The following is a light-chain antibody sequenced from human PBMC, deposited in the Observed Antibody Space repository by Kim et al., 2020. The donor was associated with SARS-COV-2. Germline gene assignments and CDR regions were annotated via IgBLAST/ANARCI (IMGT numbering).Light chain of an antibody. CDR2: DVS. CDR3: SSHTTSSTYV. V-gene: IGLV2-14*03. J-gene: IGLJ1*01. Sequence: GQSITTSGTGTSRDVGYYNSVPWYQQHTGKAPKLIIYDVSERASGVSNRFSGSQSGNTASLTISGLRAEDEGDYYCSSHTTSSTYVFGSGTRVTVL. CDR1: SRDVGYYNS.